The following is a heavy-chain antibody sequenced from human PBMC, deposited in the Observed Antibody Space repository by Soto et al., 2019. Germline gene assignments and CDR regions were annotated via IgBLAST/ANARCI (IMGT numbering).Heavy chain of an antibody. CDR3: ARQHSMLDYYCMDV. Sequence: SETLSLTCTVSGGSISSSSYYWGWIRQPPGKGLEWIGSIYYSGSTYYNPSLKSRVTISVDTSKNQFSLKLSSVTAADTAVYYCARQHSMLDYYCMDVWGKGTTVTVSS. CDR1: GGSISSSSYY. CDR2: IYYSGST. V-gene: IGHV4-39*01. D-gene: IGHD3-16*01. J-gene: IGHJ6*03.